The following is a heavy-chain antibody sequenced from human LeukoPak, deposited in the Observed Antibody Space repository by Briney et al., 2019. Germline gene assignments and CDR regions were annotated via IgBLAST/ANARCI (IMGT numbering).Heavy chain of an antibody. CDR1: GGTFSSYA. V-gene: IGHV1-69*05. D-gene: IGHD3-22*01. Sequence: GASVKVSCKASGGTFSSYAISWVRQAPGQGLEWMGRIIPIFGTANYAQKFQGRVTITTDESTSTAYMELSSLRSEVTAVYYCARAYYYDSSGYYEEGFADYWGQGTLVTVSS. J-gene: IGHJ4*02. CDR3: ARAYYYDSSGYYEEGFADY. CDR2: IIPIFGTA.